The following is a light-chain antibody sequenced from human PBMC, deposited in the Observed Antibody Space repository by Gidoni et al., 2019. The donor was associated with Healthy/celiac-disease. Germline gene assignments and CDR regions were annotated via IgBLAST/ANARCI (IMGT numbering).Light chain of an antibody. CDR1: QGISSY. V-gene: IGKV1-8*01. Sequence: AIRMTQSPSSFSASTGDRVTITCRASQGISSYLAWYQQKPGKAPKLLIYAASTLQSGVPSRFSGSGSGTDFTLTISCLQSEDFATYYCQQYYSYGTFGQGTKVEIK. CDR3: QQYYSYGT. J-gene: IGKJ1*01. CDR2: AAS.